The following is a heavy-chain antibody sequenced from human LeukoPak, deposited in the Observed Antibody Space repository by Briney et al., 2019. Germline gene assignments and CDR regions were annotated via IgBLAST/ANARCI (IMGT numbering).Heavy chain of an antibody. V-gene: IGHV3-48*01. CDR2: IRSNSSAI. Sequence: PGGSLRLSCAASGFILTSYSMKWVRQAPGKGLEWVSYIRSNSSAIYYADSVEGRFTIFRDNAKSSLFLQMNSLRAEDTAVYYCARTVYSNYMYYIDYWGQGTLVAVSS. CDR3: ARTVYSNYMYYIDY. D-gene: IGHD4-11*01. J-gene: IGHJ4*02. CDR1: GFILTSYS.